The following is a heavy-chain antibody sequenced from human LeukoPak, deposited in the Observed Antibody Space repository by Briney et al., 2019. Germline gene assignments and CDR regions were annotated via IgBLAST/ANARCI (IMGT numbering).Heavy chain of an antibody. CDR2: ISKDGRNV. CDR1: GFSFNNYA. CDR3: ARDQRQVVSNWFDP. J-gene: IGHJ5*02. V-gene: IGHV3-30*04. D-gene: IGHD6-25*01. Sequence: GGSLRLSCAGSGFSFNNYAMHWVRKAPGKGLEWVAVISKDGRNVNYADSEKGRFTISRDNSRNTLYLQMNSLRAEDTAVYYCARDQRQVVSNWFDPWGQGTLVTVSS.